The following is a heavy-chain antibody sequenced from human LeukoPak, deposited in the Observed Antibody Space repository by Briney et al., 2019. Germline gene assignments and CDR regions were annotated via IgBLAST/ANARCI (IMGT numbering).Heavy chain of an antibody. CDR2: ISGSGGST. Sequence: AGGSLRLSCAASGFTFSSYAMSWVRQAPGKGLEWVSAISGSGGSTYYADSVKGRFTISRDNSKSTLYLQMNSLRAEDTAVYYCAKVTSSRFDPWGQGTLVTVSS. CDR1: GFTFSSYA. J-gene: IGHJ5*02. D-gene: IGHD6-6*01. V-gene: IGHV3-23*01. CDR3: AKVTSSRFDP.